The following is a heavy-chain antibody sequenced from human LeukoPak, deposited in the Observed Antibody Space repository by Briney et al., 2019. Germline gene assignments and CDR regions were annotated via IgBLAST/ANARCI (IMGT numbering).Heavy chain of an antibody. J-gene: IGHJ4*02. D-gene: IGHD2-8*01. CDR2: INPSDGRT. V-gene: IGHV1-46*01. CDR1: GYTFASYY. Sequence: ASVKVSCKASGYTFASYYMHWVRQAPGQGLEWMGIINPSDGRTSYAQRFQGRVAMTRDTSTSTVYVELSSLRSEDTAVYYCARGGLNDFWGQGTLVTVSS. CDR3: ARGGLNDF.